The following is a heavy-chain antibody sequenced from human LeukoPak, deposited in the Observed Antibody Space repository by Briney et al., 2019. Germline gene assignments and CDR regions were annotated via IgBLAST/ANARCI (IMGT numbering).Heavy chain of an antibody. CDR2: INQSGNT. CDR3: ARDYPVYDYVWGSYRVDAFDI. Sequence: PSETLSLTCAVYGGSFSGYYWSWIRQPPGKGLEWIGEINQSGNTNYNPSLKSRATISVDTSKNQFSLKLSSVTAADTAVYYCARDYPVYDYVWGSYRVDAFDIWGQGTMVTVSS. V-gene: IGHV4-34*01. CDR1: GGSFSGYY. D-gene: IGHD3-16*02. J-gene: IGHJ3*02.